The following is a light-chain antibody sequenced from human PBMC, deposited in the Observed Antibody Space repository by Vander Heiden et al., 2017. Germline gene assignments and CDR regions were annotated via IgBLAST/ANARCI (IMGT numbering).Light chain of an antibody. J-gene: IGLJ3*02. V-gene: IGLV1-51*02. CDR1: SSNIGSDD. CDR3: GAWDSSLNNWL. Sequence: QPVLTQPPSVSAAPGQKFTISGTGSSSNIGSDDVSWYQHITGTAPKLIIYENDKRHTGMPDRFAGSKSGTSATLDITGLQTGDEADYYCGAWDSSLNNWLFGGGTKLTVL. CDR2: END.